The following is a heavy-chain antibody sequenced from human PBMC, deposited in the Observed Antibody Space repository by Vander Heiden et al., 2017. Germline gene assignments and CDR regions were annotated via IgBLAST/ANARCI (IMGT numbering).Heavy chain of an antibody. Sequence: QVQLVESGGGVVQPGRSLRLSCAASGFTFSSYAMHWVRQAPGKGLEWLAVISYDGSNKYYADSVKGRFTISRDNSKNTLYLQMNSLRAEDTAVYYCAREVTTVANFDYWGQGTLVTVSS. J-gene: IGHJ4*02. CDR3: AREVTTVANFDY. D-gene: IGHD4-17*01. V-gene: IGHV3-30-3*01. CDR2: ISYDGSNK. CDR1: GFTFSSYA.